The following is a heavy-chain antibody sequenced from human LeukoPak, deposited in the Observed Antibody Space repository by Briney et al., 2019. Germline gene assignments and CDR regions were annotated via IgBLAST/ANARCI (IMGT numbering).Heavy chain of an antibody. CDR2: IFDGKTV. Sequence: PSDTLSLTCAVYGESLNSYYWSWIRQSPGKGLEWIGDIFDGKTVNYNPSLKSRVTISVDTSKNQFSLKLSSVTAADTAVYYCARSQQRITIFGVVITESAFDIWGQGTMVTVSS. V-gene: IGHV4-34*12. J-gene: IGHJ3*02. CDR1: GESLNSYY. CDR3: ARSQQRITIFGVVITESAFDI. D-gene: IGHD3-3*01.